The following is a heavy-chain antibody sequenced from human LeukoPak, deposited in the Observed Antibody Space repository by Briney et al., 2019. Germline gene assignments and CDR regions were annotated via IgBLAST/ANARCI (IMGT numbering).Heavy chain of an antibody. V-gene: IGHV4-39*01. CDR1: GGSISSSSYY. Sequence: SETLSLTCTVSGGSISSSSYYWGWIRQPPGKGLEWIGSIYYSGSTYYNPSLKSRVTISVDTSKNQFSLKPSSVTAADTAVYYCARQGLVDIWGQGTMVTVSS. CDR3: ARQGLVDI. J-gene: IGHJ3*02. CDR2: IYYSGST.